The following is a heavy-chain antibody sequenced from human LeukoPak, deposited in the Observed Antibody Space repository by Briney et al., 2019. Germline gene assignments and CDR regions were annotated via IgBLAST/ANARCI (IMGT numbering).Heavy chain of an antibody. J-gene: IGHJ4*02. CDR1: GFTFSNYA. V-gene: IGHV3-23*01. CDR2: ITSSGGST. D-gene: IGHD6-19*01. Sequence: GPSLRLSRAASGFTFSNYAIGWVRHAPGRGPEWVSGITSSGGSTYYADSVKGRFTISRDNSKNTLSLQMNSLRAEDTAVYYCAKGPPRSEISGWYVRYFDYWGQGTLVTVSS. CDR3: AKGPPRSEISGWYVRYFDY.